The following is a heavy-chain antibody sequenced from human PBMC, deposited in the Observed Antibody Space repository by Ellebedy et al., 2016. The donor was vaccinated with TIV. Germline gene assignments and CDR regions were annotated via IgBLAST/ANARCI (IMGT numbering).Heavy chain of an antibody. CDR1: GFTLTNYW. J-gene: IGHJ4*02. CDR2: IYPDGVTT. D-gene: IGHD1-1*01. Sequence: ASVKVSXXASGFTLTNYWMHWVRQAPGQGLEWMGIIYPDGVTTTYAQKFQGRLSITRDTSTGTLYVELSSLRSEDTAVYYCLRDLNWIFGDVWGQGTLVTVSS. CDR3: LRDLNWIFGDV. V-gene: IGHV1-46*01.